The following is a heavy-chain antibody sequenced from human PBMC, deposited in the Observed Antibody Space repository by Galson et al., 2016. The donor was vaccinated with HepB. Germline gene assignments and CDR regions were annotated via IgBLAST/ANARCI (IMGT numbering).Heavy chain of an antibody. Sequence: ETLSLTCTVSGVSISDTTYYWGWIRQPPGKGLEWIGSIYYSGTTYYNPSLQSRVTISLDTSKNQFYLSLSSVTAADTAVYFCARHDCDVSICSARSTNWFDPWGQGTLVTVSS. CDR1: GVSISDTTYY. V-gene: IGHV4-39*01. CDR3: ARHDCDVSICSARSTNWFDP. J-gene: IGHJ5*02. D-gene: IGHD2-21*01. CDR2: IYYSGTT.